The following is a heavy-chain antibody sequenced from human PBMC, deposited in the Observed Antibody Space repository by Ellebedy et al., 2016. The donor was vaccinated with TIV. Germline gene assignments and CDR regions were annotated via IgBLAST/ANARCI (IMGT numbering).Heavy chain of an antibody. CDR1: GFSLSIYF. D-gene: IGHD2-15*01. Sequence: GGSLRLSXAASGFSLSIYFMSWIRQAPGKGLEWVSTLAADGRSTYFADSVKGRFTISRDNSKNTVYLQMNSLRSEDTGVYYCRQGHYSDAWGQGTLVTVTS. J-gene: IGHJ5*02. CDR2: LAADGRST. V-gene: IGHV3-23*01. CDR3: RQGHYSDA.